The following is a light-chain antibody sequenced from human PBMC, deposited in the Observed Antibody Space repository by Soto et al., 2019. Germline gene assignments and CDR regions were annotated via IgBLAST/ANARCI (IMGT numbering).Light chain of an antibody. CDR3: QQLNGSPWT. V-gene: IGKV1-9*01. Sequence: QLTQSPSSLSASVGDRVTITCRASPAIARFLAWYQQKPGTAPKLLIYGASTLQSGVPSRFSGSRSGTDYTLTIASLQPEDFATYYCQQLNGSPWTFGQGTKVEIK. J-gene: IGKJ1*01. CDR2: GAS. CDR1: PAIARF.